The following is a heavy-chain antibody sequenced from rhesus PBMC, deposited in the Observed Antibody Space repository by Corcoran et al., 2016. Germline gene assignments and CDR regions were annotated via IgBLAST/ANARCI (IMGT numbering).Heavy chain of an antibody. CDR3: TKDLVSVRDLY. CDR1: GVTVSNIW. Sequence: EVQLVAAGGGLAQPGGSVRLSCATSGVTVSNIWMYWVRQAPGKGLEWGSAINCGGGSTYSAGAVKGRFTISRDNSKNTLSLQMNSLRAEDTAVYYCTKDLVSVRDLYWGQGVLVTVSS. J-gene: IGHJ4*01. V-gene: IGHV3S25*01. D-gene: IGHD3-9*01. CDR2: INCGGGST.